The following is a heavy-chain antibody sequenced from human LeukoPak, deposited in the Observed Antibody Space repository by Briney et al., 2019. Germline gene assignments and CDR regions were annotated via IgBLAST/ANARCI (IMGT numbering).Heavy chain of an antibody. CDR3: ARDLALIAVAGIDY. Sequence: GESLRLSCAASGFTFSSYSMNWVRQAPGKGLEWVSSISSSSSYIYYADSVKGRFTISRDNAKNSLYLQMNSLRAEDTAVYYCARDLALIAVAGIDYWGQGTLVTVSS. CDR1: GFTFSSYS. V-gene: IGHV3-21*01. CDR2: ISSSSSYI. J-gene: IGHJ4*02. D-gene: IGHD6-19*01.